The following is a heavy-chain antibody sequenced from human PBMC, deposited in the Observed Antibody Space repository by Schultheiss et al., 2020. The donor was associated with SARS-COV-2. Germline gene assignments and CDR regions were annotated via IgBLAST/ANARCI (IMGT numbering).Heavy chain of an antibody. CDR2: MNPDSGNT. D-gene: IGHD3-16*01. V-gene: IGHV1-8*01. Sequence: GGSLRLSCTTSGYTFTNYDINWVRQATGQGLEWMGWMNPDSGNTGYAQKFQGRVTMTRNTSTNTAYMELSSLTSEDTAVYYCAKVGDPANQHYDMDVWGKGTAITVSS. J-gene: IGHJ6*03. CDR3: AKVGDPANQHYDMDV. CDR1: GYTFTNYD.